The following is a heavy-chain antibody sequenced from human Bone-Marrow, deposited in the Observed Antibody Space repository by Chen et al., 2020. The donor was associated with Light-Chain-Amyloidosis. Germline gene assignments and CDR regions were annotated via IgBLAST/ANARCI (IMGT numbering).Heavy chain of an antibody. CDR3: AKVKLSSGYMYYYYGMDV. V-gene: IGHV3-23*01. Sequence: EVHLLESGGGLVQPGGSLRLSCAASGFTFSSYAMSWVRQAPGKGLEWVSAIGGSGDSTYYADSVKGRFTISRDNSKNTLYLQMNSLRAEDTAVYYCAKVKLSSGYMYYYYGMDVWGQGTTVTVSS. J-gene: IGHJ6*02. CDR1: GFTFSSYA. CDR2: IGGSGDST. D-gene: IGHD3-22*01.